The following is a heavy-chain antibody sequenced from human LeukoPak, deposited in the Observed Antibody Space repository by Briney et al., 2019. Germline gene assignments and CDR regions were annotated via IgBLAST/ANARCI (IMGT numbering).Heavy chain of an antibody. Sequence: SGTLSLTCAVSGGSISSSNWWSWVRQPPGKGLEWIGEIYHSGSTNYNPSLKSRVTISVDKSKNQFSLKLSSVTAADTAVYYCAVFMGTVTTPYFDYWGQGTLVTVSS. CDR2: IYHSGST. CDR3: AVFMGTVTTPYFDY. V-gene: IGHV4-4*02. CDR1: GGSISSSNW. D-gene: IGHD4-17*01. J-gene: IGHJ4*02.